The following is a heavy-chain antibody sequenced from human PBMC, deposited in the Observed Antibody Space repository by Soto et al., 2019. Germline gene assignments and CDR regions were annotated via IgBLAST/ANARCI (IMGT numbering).Heavy chain of an antibody. CDR2: INHSGST. D-gene: IGHD3-9*01. CDR1: GGSFSGYY. Sequence: SETLSLTCAVYGGSFSGYYWSWIRQPPGKGLGWIGEINHSGSTNYNPSLKSRVTISVDTSKNQFSLKLSSVTAADTAVYYCASILTGQRRYYYYGMDVWGQGTTVTVSS. V-gene: IGHV4-34*01. CDR3: ASILTGQRRYYYYGMDV. J-gene: IGHJ6*02.